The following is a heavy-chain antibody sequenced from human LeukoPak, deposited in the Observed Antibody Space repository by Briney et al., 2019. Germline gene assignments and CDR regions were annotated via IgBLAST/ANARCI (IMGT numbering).Heavy chain of an antibody. D-gene: IGHD4/OR15-4a*01. CDR1: GYTLTELS. V-gene: IGHV1-24*01. J-gene: IGHJ6*02. Sequence: ASVKVSCTVSGYTLTELSMHWVRQAPGEGLEWMGGFDPEDGETIYAQKFQGRVTMTEDTSTDTAYMELSSLRSEDTAVYYCATSMVAYYYYYGMDVWGQGTTVTVSS. CDR2: FDPEDGET. CDR3: ATSMVAYYYYYGMDV.